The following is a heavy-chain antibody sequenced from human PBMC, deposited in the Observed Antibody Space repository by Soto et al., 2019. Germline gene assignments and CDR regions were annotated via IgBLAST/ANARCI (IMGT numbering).Heavy chain of an antibody. CDR3: AGGVAVAGTADY. CDR2: ISYDRSNK. J-gene: IGHJ4*02. Sequence: PGGSLRLSCTASGFTFSSYAMHWVRQAPGKGLEWVAVISYDRSNKYYADPVKGRFTISRDNSKNTLYLQMNSLRAEDTAVYYCAGGVAVAGTADYWGQGTLVTVSS. D-gene: IGHD6-19*01. CDR1: GFTFSSYA. V-gene: IGHV3-30-3*01.